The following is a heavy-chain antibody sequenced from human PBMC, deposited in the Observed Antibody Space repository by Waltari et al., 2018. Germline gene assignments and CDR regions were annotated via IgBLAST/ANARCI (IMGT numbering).Heavy chain of an antibody. D-gene: IGHD6-13*01. CDR3: ARENKAAAVRY. V-gene: IGHV4-39*07. Sequence: QLQLQESGPGLVKPSETLSLTCTVSGGSIRSSSYYWGWIRQPPGKGLEWIGSIYYSGSTYYNPSLKSRVTISVDTSKNQFSLKLSSVTAADTAVYYCARENKAAAVRYWGQGTLVTVSS. J-gene: IGHJ4*02. CDR1: GGSIRSSSYY. CDR2: IYYSGST.